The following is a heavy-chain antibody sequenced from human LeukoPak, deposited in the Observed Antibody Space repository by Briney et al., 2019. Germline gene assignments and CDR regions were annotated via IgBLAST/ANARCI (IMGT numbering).Heavy chain of an antibody. CDR1: GGSISSYY. J-gene: IGHJ3*02. V-gene: IGHV4-59*08. CDR2: IYYSGST. D-gene: IGHD6-13*01. Sequence: PSETLSLTCTVSGGSISSYYWSWIRQPPGKGLEWIGYIYYSGSTYYNPSLKSRVTISVDTSKNQFSLKLSPVTAADTAVYYCARRHRSSWLGGTFDIWGQGTMVTVSS. CDR3: ARRHRSSWLGGTFDI.